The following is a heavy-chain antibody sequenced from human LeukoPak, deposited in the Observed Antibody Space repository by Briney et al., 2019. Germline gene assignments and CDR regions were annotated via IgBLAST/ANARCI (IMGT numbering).Heavy chain of an antibody. D-gene: IGHD1-26*01. V-gene: IGHV4-4*09. CDR1: NGSISSYH. J-gene: IGHJ4*02. CDR2: ILTSGTT. CDR3: ARLRVSGSYLYYFDS. Sequence: PSETLSLTCTVSNGSISSYHWSWVRQPPGKGLEWIGYILTSGTTNYNPSLKSRLTISVDTSKNQFTLKLSSVTAADTAVYYCARLRVSGSYLYYFDSWGQGTLVTVSS.